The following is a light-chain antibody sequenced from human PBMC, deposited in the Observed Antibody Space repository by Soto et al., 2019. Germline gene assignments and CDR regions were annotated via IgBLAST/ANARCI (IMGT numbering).Light chain of an antibody. J-gene: IGKJ1*01. CDR3: QQYGSSPWT. CDR2: GAS. Sequence: LTQSPGTLCLSPWERATLSCRASQSVSSSYLAWYQQKPGQAPRLLIYGASSRATGIPDRFSGSGSGTDFTLTISRLEPEDFAVYYCQQYGSSPWTFGQGTKVDI. V-gene: IGKV3-20*01. CDR1: QSVSSSY.